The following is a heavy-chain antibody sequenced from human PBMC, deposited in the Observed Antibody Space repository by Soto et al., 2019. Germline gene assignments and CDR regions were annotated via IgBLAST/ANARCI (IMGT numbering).Heavy chain of an antibody. V-gene: IGHV1-69*06. CDR3: ARDNCSSTSCRRFYYYYYGMDV. CDR2: IIPIFGTA. Sequence: VKVSCKASGGTFSSYAISWVRQAPGQGLEWMGGIIPIFGTANYAQKFQGRVTITADKSTSTAYMELSSLRSEDTAVYYCARDNCSSTSCRRFYYYYYGMDVWGQGTTVTVSS. J-gene: IGHJ6*02. D-gene: IGHD2-2*01. CDR1: GGTFSSYA.